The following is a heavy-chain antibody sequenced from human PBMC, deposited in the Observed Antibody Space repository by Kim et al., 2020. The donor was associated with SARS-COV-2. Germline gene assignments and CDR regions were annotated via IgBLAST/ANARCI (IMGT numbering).Heavy chain of an antibody. D-gene: IGHD4-17*01. J-gene: IGHJ4*02. V-gene: IGHV1-46*01. CDR2: INPSGGST. CDR1: GYTFTSYY. Sequence: ASVKVSCKASGYTFTSYYMHWVRQAPGQGLEWMGIINPSGGSTSYAQKFQGRVTMTRDTSTSTVYMELSSLRSEDTAVYYCARDFRTYGDYSYYFDYWGQGTLVTVSS. CDR3: ARDFRTYGDYSYYFDY.